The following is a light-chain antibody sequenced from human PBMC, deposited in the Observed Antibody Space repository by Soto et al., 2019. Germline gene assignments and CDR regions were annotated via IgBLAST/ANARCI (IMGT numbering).Light chain of an antibody. V-gene: IGKV3-15*01. CDR2: DAS. CDR1: QSVRSS. J-gene: IGKJ5*01. CDR3: QQSYNTLIT. Sequence: EIVMTQSPGTLSVSPGEIATLFCRASQSVRSSLAWYQQKPGQAPRLFIYDASTRATGIPARFSGSGSGTDFTLTISSLQPEDFATYYCQQSYNTLITFGQGTRLEIK.